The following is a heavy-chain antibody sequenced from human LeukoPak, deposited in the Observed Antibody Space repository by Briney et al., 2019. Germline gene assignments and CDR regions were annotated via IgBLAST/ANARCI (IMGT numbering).Heavy chain of an antibody. Sequence: SETLSLTCAVYGGSFSGYYWSWIRQPPGKGLEWIGSIYYSGSTYYNPSLNTYYNPSLKSRVTFSVDTSKNQFSLQLSSVTAADTALYYCARGPWFDPWGQGTLVTVSS. V-gene: IGHV4-34*01. J-gene: IGHJ5*02. CDR3: ARGPWFDP. CDR2: IYYSGSTYYNPSLNT. CDR1: GGSFSGYY.